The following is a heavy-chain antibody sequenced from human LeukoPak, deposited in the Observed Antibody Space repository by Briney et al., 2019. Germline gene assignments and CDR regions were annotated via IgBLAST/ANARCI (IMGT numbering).Heavy chain of an antibody. J-gene: IGHJ3*02. Sequence: ASVKVSCKASGYTFTGYYMHWVRQAPGQGLEWMGWINPNSGGTNYAQKFQGRGTMTRDTSISTAYMELSRLRSDDTAVYYCARIQNPYYGSGRKAFDIWGQGTMVTVSS. V-gene: IGHV1-2*02. CDR1: GYTFTGYY. D-gene: IGHD3-10*01. CDR2: INPNSGGT. CDR3: ARIQNPYYGSGRKAFDI.